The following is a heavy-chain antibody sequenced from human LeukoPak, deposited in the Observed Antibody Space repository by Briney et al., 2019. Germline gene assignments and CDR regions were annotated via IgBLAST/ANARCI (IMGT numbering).Heavy chain of an antibody. J-gene: IGHJ3*02. CDR3: ARSYYYDSSGYEAFYS. D-gene: IGHD3-22*01. CDR1: GCPFSSYG. V-gene: IGHV3-33*01. CDR2: IRFDGSNK. Sequence: PGGSLGLSFPASGCPFSSYGMHWVRRAPGKGLEWGAVIRFDGSNKYYADSVKGRFTISRDNYKNTLYLQMNSRTAEDTAVYYCARSYYYDSSGYEAFYSWGQGTMVTVSS.